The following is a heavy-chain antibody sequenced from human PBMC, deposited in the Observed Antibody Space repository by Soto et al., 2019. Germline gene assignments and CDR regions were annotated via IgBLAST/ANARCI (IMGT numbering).Heavy chain of an antibody. V-gene: IGHV1-2*04. J-gene: IGHJ6*03. Sequence: QVQLVQSGAEVRKPGASVTVSCRSSGDSFNDYYIHWVRQAPGHGVEWMGWINPNGGVTKYAQKFQGWVSMTRATSIRTVYMQLSRLRSDDTAVYYCARESGGATATLDYYYFYMDVWGTGTTVTVSS. CDR2: INPNGGVT. D-gene: IGHD5-12*01. CDR3: ARESGGATATLDYYYFYMDV. CDR1: GDSFNDYY.